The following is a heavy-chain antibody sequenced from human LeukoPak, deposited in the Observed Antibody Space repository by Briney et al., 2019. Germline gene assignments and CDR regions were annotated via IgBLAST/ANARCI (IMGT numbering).Heavy chain of an antibody. CDR3: AKDGQGLTYYFDY. J-gene: IGHJ4*02. CDR1: GFTFSSYW. D-gene: IGHD3-9*01. V-gene: IGHV3-74*01. Sequence: GGSLRLSCAGSGFTFSSYWMHWVRQAPGKGLVWVSRINFDGTTTGYADSVKGRFTISRDNAKNTLYLQMNSLRAEDTAVYYCAKDGQGLTYYFDYWGQGTLVTVSS. CDR2: INFDGTTT.